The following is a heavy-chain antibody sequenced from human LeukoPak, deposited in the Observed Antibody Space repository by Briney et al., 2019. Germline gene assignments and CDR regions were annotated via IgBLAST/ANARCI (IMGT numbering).Heavy chain of an antibody. V-gene: IGHV4-30-4*08. CDR1: GGSISSGGYY. CDR2: IYYSVST. CDR3: ASPYYYDSTIDP. J-gene: IGHJ5*02. Sequence: SETLSLSCTVSGGSISSGGYYWSWIPQHPGKGLEWIGYIYYSVSTYYNPALKSRVTMSADTSKNQLSPRLSSVTAADTAVYYCASPYYYDSTIDPWGQGTLVTVSS. D-gene: IGHD3-22*01.